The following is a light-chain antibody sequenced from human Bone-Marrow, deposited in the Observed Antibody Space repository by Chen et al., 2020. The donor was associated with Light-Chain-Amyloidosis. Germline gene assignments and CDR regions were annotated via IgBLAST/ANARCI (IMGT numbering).Light chain of an antibody. Sequence: EIVLTQSLCTLSLSPGERATLSCRASRSVSSNYLAWYQQKPGQAPRLLIFGASSRAAGIPDRFSGSGSGTDFNLTISRLEPEDFGVYYCQQYGSSPSTFGGGTKVEIK. CDR3: QQYGSSPST. CDR2: GAS. J-gene: IGKJ4*01. CDR1: RSVSSNY. V-gene: IGKV3-20*01.